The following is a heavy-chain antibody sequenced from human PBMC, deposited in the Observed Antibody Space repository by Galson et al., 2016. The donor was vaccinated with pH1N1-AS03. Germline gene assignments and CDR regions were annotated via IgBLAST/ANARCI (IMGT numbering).Heavy chain of an antibody. CDR1: GGSLSSSRYY. V-gene: IGHV4-39*01. Sequence: SETLSLTCTVSGGSLSSSRYYWGWLRQPPGKGLEWIGSINYSGSTYYNPSLKSRVTISSDTSKNQFSPKLSSVTAADTAVYYCARRRYYDGSGAFDYWGQGTLVTVSS. CDR3: ARRRYYDGSGAFDY. CDR2: INYSGST. D-gene: IGHD3-22*01. J-gene: IGHJ4*02.